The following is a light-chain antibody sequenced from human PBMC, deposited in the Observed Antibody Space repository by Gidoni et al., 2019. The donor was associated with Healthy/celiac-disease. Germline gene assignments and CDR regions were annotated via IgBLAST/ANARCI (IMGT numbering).Light chain of an antibody. J-gene: IGKJ2*01. CDR3: QQYNSYSYT. CDR1: QSISSW. V-gene: IGKV1-5*03. Sequence: DIQMTQSPSTLSASVGDRVTITCRASQSISSWLAGYQQKPWKAPKLLIYKASSLESGVPSRFSGSVSGTEFTLTISSLQPDDFATYYCQQYNSYSYTFGQGTKLEIK. CDR2: KAS.